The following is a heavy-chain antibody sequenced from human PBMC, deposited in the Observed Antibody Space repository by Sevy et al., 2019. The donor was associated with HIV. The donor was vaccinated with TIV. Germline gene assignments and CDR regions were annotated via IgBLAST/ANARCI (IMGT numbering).Heavy chain of an antibody. Sequence: ASVKVSCKASGYTFSSYRIMWVQQAPGQGPEWIGWISALNGDTNYAQKLQGRVTMTADTSTSTVYMDLRSLRSDDTAVYYCARAYCSGGRCYSLAYWGQGTLVTVSS. CDR2: ISALNGDT. J-gene: IGHJ4*02. V-gene: IGHV1-18*01. CDR3: ARAYCSGGRCYSLAY. D-gene: IGHD2-15*01. CDR1: GYTFSSYR.